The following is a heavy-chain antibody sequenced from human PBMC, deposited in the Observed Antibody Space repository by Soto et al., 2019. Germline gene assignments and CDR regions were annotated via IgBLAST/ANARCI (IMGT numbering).Heavy chain of an antibody. CDR2: IYSGGST. CDR3: ARDRVESGYPEYFQH. J-gene: IGHJ1*01. CDR1: EFTVSSNY. D-gene: IGHD3-22*01. Sequence: EVQLVESGGGLIQPGGSLRLSCAASEFTVSSNYKSWVRQAPGKGLEWVSVIYSGGSTYYADSVKGRFTISRDNSKNTLYLQMNSLRAEDTAVYYCARDRVESGYPEYFQHWGQGTLVTVSP. V-gene: IGHV3-53*01.